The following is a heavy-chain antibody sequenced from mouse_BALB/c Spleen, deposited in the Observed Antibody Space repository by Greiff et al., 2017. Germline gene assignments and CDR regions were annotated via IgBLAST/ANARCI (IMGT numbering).Heavy chain of an antibody. CDR3: AKSRGYFAY. J-gene: IGHJ3*01. V-gene: IGHV5-6-3*01. Sequence: EVKLVESGGGLVQPGGSLKLSCAASGFTFSSYGMSWVRQTPDKRLELVATINSNGGSTYYPDSVKGRFTISRDNAKNTLYLQMSSLKSEDTAMYYCAKSRGYFAYGGQGTLVTVSA. CDR1: GFTFSSYG. CDR2: INSNGGST. D-gene: IGHD2-2*01.